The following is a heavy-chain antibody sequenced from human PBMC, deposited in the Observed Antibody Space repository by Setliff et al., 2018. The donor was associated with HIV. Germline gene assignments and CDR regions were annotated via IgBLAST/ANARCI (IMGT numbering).Heavy chain of an antibody. J-gene: IGHJ4*02. Sequence: SETLSLTCTVSGGSISSGSHYWSWIRQPAGKGLEWIGLIYASGRTNYNPSLKSRVTISVDRSKNQFSLNLSSVTAADTALYYCASLFHDTSAPWLYYFDYWGQGTLVTVSS. CDR1: GGSISSGSHY. V-gene: IGHV4-61*02. D-gene: IGHD3-22*01. CDR2: IYASGRT. CDR3: ASLFHDTSAPWLYYFDY.